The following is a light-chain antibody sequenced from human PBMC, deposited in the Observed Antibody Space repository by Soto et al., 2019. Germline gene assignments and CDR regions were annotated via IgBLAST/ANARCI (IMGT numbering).Light chain of an antibody. CDR2: AVT. V-gene: IGLV2-11*01. CDR1: SSDVGGYEY. Sequence: QSALTQPRSVSGSPGQSVTISCTGTSSDVGGYEYVSWYQQYPGKAPKLMIYAVTRRPSGVPDRFSGSKSGNTASLTISGLQAADEADYYCCSYAGSYTWVFGGGTKLTVL. CDR3: CSYAGSYTWV. J-gene: IGLJ3*02.